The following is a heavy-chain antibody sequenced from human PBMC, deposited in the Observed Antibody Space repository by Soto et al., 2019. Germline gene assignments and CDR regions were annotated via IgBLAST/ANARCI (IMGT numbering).Heavy chain of an antibody. V-gene: IGHV4-30-4*01. D-gene: IGHD3-3*01. CDR2: IYYSGST. CDR1: GGSISSGDYY. CDR3: ARVILSGYYQFDY. Sequence: SETLSLTCTVSGGSISSGDYYWSWIRQPPGKGLEWIGYIYYSGSTYYNPSLKSRVTISVDTSKNQFSLKLSSVTAADTAVYYCARVILSGYYQFDYWGQGSLVTVS. J-gene: IGHJ4*02.